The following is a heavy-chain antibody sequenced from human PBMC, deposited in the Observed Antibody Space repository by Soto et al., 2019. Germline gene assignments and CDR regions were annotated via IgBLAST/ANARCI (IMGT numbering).Heavy chain of an antibody. CDR3: ASYAHDSPYWFDP. V-gene: IGHV4-34*01. CDR2: INHSGST. CDR1: GGSFSGYY. Sequence: SETLSLTCAVYGGSFSGYYWSWIRQPPGKGLEWIGEINHSGSTNYNPSLKSRVTISVDTSKNQFSLKLSSVTAADTAVYYCASYAHDSPYWFDPWGQGTLGTVSS. D-gene: IGHD3-16*01. J-gene: IGHJ5*02.